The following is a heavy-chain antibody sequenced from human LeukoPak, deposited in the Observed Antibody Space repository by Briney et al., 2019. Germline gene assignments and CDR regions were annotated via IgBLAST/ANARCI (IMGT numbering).Heavy chain of an antibody. J-gene: IGHJ6*02. Sequence: PGGSLRLSCKASGFTFSSQWMSWVRQAPGKGLEWVGNRKEDGTEKYYVDSVKGRFTISRDNAGNSLYLQMNSLRAEDTAVYFCARDRAFQYYDLLTGYYYYYGLDVWGQGTTVTVSS. CDR3: ARDRAFQYYDLLTGYYYYYGLDV. D-gene: IGHD3-9*01. V-gene: IGHV3-7*01. CDR2: RKEDGTEK. CDR1: GFTFSSQW.